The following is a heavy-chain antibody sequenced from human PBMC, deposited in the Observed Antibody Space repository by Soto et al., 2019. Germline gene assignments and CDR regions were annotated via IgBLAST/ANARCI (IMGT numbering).Heavy chain of an antibody. CDR2: ISYDGSNK. D-gene: IGHD6-19*01. CDR1: GFTFSSYA. CDR3: ASEDSVADPYFDY. J-gene: IGHJ4*02. V-gene: IGHV3-30-3*01. Sequence: GGSLRLSCAASGFTFSSYAMHWVRQAPGKGLEWVAVISYDGSNKYYADSVKGRFTISRDNSKNTLYLQMNSLRAEDTAVYYCASEDSVADPYFDYRGQGTLVTVSS.